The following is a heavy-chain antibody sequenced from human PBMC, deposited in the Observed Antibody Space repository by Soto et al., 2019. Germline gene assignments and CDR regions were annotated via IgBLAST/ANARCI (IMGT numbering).Heavy chain of an antibody. J-gene: IGHJ6*04. CDR2: ISWNSGNI. CDR3: AKDMGGYRKSMDV. V-gene: IGHV3-9*01. Sequence: EVQLVESGGGLVQRGRSLRRSCAASGFTFDDYAMHWVRQAPGKGLEWVSGISWNSGNIGYADSVKGRFTISRDNAKKSLYLQMNSLRADDTALYYCAKDMGGYRKSMDVWGKGTTVTVSS. D-gene: IGHD6-25*01. CDR1: GFTFDDYA.